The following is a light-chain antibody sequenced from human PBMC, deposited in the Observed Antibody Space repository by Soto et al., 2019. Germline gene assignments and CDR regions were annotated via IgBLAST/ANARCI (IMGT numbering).Light chain of an antibody. CDR3: QQYGSSSYT. J-gene: IGKJ2*01. V-gene: IGKV3-20*01. CDR1: QSVSSSY. Sequence: EIVLTQSPGTLSLSPGERVTLSCRASQSVSSSYLTWYQQKPGQAPRLLIYGASSRATGIPVRFSGSGSGTDFTLTISRLEPEDFAVYYCQQYGSSSYTFGQGTKLEIK. CDR2: GAS.